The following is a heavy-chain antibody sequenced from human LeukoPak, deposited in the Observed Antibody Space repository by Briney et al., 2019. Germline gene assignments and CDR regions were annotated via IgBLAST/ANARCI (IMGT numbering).Heavy chain of an antibody. CDR2: ISASGGST. V-gene: IGHV3-23*01. J-gene: IGHJ5*02. CDR1: ELTLSSYA. D-gene: IGHD2-2*01. CDR3: AKVGDGHCSTTSCYGWFDP. Sequence: GGSLRLSCAASELTLSSYAMSWVRHAPGKGLEWVSAISASGGSTYYADSVRGRTTVSRNNSKNTLYLQMNSLRAEDTAVYYCAKVGDGHCSTTSCYGWFDPWGQGTLVTVSS.